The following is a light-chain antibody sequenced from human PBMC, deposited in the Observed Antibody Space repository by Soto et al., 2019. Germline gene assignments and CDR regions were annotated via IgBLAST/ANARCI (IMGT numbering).Light chain of an antibody. V-gene: IGLV2-14*01. CDR3: SSYTSGSTLVV. CDR2: EVS. Sequence: QSALTQPASVSGSPGQSISVSCTGTSSDVGGYNFVSWYQQHPGKAPKLMIYEVSNRPSGVSNRFSGSKSGNTASLTISGLQAEDGADYYCSSYTSGSTLVVFGGGTKLTVL. CDR1: SSDVGGYNF. J-gene: IGLJ2*01.